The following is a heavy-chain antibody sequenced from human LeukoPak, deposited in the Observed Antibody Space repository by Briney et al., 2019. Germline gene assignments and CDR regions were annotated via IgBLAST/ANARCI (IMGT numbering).Heavy chain of an antibody. J-gene: IGHJ5*02. CDR2: IIPILGIA. V-gene: IGHV1-69*04. CDR3: ARVRIAAAGAGNWLDP. CDR1: GGTFSSYA. D-gene: IGHD6-13*01. Sequence: ASVKVSCKASGGTFSSYAISWLRQAPGQGLAWMGGIIPILGIANYAQKFQGRVTITADKSTSTAYMELSSLRSEDTAVYYCARVRIAAAGAGNWLDPWGQGTLVTVSS.